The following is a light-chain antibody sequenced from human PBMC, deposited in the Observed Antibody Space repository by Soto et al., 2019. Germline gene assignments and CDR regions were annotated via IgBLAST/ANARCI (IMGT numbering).Light chain of an antibody. V-gene: IGLV2-14*01. CDR1: SSDVGGHNY. CDR3: SSYTFTSSLYV. CDR2: EVT. Sequence: QSALTQPASVSGSPGQSITISCTGSSSDVGGHNYVSWYQQHPGKAPKLMIYEVTKRPSGVSNRFSGSKSGNTASLTISGLQAEDDAYYYCSSYTFTSSLYVFGTGINFTVL. J-gene: IGLJ1*01.